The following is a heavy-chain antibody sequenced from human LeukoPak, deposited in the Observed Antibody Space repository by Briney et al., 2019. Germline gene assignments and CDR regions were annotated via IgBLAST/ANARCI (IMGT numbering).Heavy chain of an antibody. Sequence: PSETLSLTCTISGGSVSDYYWSWIRQSPGKGLEWVSGINWKGGSTGYADSVKGRFTISRDNAKNTLYLQMNSLRAEDTAVYYCAGGGYYYDSSGRKIPVPLRLWGQGTLVTVSS. V-gene: IGHV3-20*04. CDR2: INWKGGST. D-gene: IGHD3-22*01. J-gene: IGHJ4*02. CDR3: AGGGYYYDSSGRKIPVPLRL. CDR1: GGSVSDYY.